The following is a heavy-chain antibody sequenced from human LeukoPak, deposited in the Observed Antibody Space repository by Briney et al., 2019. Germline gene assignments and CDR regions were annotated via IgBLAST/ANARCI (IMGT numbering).Heavy chain of an antibody. V-gene: IGHV1-46*01. CDR2: INPSGGST. D-gene: IGHD4-11*01. CDR3: ATATTTHPN. CDR1: RYTFTSYY. J-gene: IGHJ4*02. Sequence: GASVKVSCKASRYTFTSYYMHWVRQAPGQGLEWMGIINPSGGSTSYAQKFQGRVTMTRDTSTSTVYVELSSLRCEDTAVYYCATATTTHPNWGQGTLVTVSS.